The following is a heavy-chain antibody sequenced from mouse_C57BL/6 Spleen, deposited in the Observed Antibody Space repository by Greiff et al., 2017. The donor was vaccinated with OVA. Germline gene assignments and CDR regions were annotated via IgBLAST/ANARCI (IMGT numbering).Heavy chain of an antibody. Sequence: QVQLKQPGAELVRPGTSVKLSCKASGYTFTSYWMHWVKQRPGQGLEWIGVIDPSDSYTNYNQKFKGKATLTVDTSSSTAYMQLSSLTSEDSAVYYCARSLYGSSYYFDYWGQGTTLTVSS. J-gene: IGHJ2*01. V-gene: IGHV1-59*01. CDR2: IDPSDSYT. D-gene: IGHD1-1*01. CDR3: ARSLYGSSYYFDY. CDR1: GYTFTSYW.